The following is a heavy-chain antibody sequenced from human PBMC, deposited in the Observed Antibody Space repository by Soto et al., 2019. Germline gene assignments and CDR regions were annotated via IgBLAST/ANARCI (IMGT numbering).Heavy chain of an antibody. CDR1: GFNFDDSA. Sequence: SLIVSCVASGFNFDDSAMNWVRQVPGKGLEWVSGITWNSGHILYADSVKGRFTISIDNAKKSLYLELNSLRPEDTALYYCAKGRSSMIVVVMDYWGQGTTVTVSS. CDR2: ITWNSGHI. J-gene: IGHJ4*02. D-gene: IGHD3-22*01. CDR3: AKGRSSMIVVVMDY. V-gene: IGHV3-9*01.